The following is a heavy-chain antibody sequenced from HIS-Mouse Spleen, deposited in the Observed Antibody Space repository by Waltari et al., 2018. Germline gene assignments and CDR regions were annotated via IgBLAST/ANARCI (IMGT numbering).Heavy chain of an antibody. V-gene: IGHV1-2*07. Sequence: QVQLVQSGAEVKKPGASVKVSCKASGYTFTGHYMHWVRQAPGQGLGWMGWINPNRAGTSSAHKVQGSGTMTRDTSISTAYMELSRLRSDDTSVYYCARGSFLAFDIWGQGTMVTVSS. CDR3: ARGSFLAFDI. J-gene: IGHJ3*02. CDR2: INPNRAGT. CDR1: GYTFTGHY.